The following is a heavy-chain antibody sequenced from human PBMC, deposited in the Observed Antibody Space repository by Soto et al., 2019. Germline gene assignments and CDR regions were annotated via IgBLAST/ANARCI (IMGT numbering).Heavy chain of an antibody. CDR3: ARSLRATSPLTF. CDR2: ISETGSHT. V-gene: IGHV3-11*06. D-gene: IGHD7-27*01. CDR1: GFTFTDYH. Sequence: VLLVDSGGGLVKPGGSLRLSCEASGFTFTDYHMSWIRQSPGKGLEWVALISETGSHTAYAESVQGRFFMSRDNARPSVFLQMNRLRSEDTALYFCARSLRATSPLTFWGQGTPVTVTS. J-gene: IGHJ4*02.